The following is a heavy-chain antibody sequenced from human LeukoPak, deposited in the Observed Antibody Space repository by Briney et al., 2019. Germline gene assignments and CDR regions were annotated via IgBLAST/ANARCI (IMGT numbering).Heavy chain of an antibody. V-gene: IGHV3-21*06. CDR2: ITRSNYI. CDR1: GFTFSSYS. CDR3: AREGSDYSNYEGSHWFDP. J-gene: IGHJ5*02. Sequence: KAGGSLRLSCAASGFTFSSYSMNWVRQAPGKGLEWVSSITRSNYIYYADSVKGRFTISRDNAKNSLYLQMNSLRAEDTAVYYCAREGSDYSNYEGSHWFDPWGQGTLVTVSS. D-gene: IGHD4-11*01.